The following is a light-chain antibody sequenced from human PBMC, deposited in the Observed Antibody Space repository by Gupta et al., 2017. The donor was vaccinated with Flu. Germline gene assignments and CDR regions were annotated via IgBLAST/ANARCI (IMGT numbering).Light chain of an antibody. J-gene: IGLJ3*02. CDR1: ALPKKF. CDR2: EDS. V-gene: IGLV3-10*01. Sequence: SYELTQPHSVSVSPGQTARITCPGDALPKKFAYWYQQKSGQAPVLVMYEDSKRPSGIPERFSGSSSGTIATLTISGAQVEDEADYYCYSTDSSGNHRVFGGGTKLTVL. CDR3: YSTDSSGNHRV.